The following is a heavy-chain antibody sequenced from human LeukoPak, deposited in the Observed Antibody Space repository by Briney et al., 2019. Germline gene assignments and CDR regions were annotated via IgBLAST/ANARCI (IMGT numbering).Heavy chain of an antibody. J-gene: IGHJ4*02. D-gene: IGHD3-22*01. Sequence: ASVKVSCKASGYTFTSYGISWVRQAPGQGLEWMGWISAYNGNTNYAQKLQGRVTMTTDTSTSTAYMELRSLRSDDTAVYYCARVDYYDSSGYYTPGYFDYWGQGTLVTVSS. CDR1: GYTFTSYG. CDR3: ARVDYYDSSGYYTPGYFDY. V-gene: IGHV1-18*01. CDR2: ISAYNGNT.